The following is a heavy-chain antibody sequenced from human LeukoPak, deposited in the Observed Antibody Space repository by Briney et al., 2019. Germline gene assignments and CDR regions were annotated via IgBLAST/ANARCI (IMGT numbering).Heavy chain of an antibody. D-gene: IGHD6-19*01. Sequence: SETLSLTCAVSGYSISSGYYWGWIRQPPGKGLEWIGSIYHSGSTYYNPSLTSRVTISVDTSKDQFHLTLSSWNGAATGVYYCARSKIAVAAPLDYWGQGTLVTVSS. V-gene: IGHV4-38-2*01. CDR3: ARSKIAVAAPLDY. J-gene: IGHJ4*02. CDR2: IYHSGST. CDR1: GYSISSGYY.